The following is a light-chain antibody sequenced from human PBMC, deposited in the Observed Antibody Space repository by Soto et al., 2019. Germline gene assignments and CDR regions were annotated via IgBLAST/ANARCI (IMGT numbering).Light chain of an antibody. J-gene: IGKJ3*01. CDR3: QQDQSYFLT. V-gene: IGKV1-5*01. Sequence: DIQMTQSPSTLSASLGDRVTITCRASQSISRSLVWYQQKSGKAPKLLIYDASSLASGVPSRFSGSGFGAEFTLTISDLQPDDFATYYCQQDQSYFLTFGPGTTVDMK. CDR2: DAS. CDR1: QSISRS.